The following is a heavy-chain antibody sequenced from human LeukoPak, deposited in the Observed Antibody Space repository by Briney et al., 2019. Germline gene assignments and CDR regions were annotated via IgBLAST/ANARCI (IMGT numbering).Heavy chain of an antibody. CDR1: GGTFSSYA. D-gene: IGHD6-13*01. V-gene: IGHV1-69*06. Sequence: GASVKVSCKASGGTFSSYAISWVRQAPGQGLEWMGGIIPIFGTANYAQKFQGRVTITANKSTSTAYMELSSLRSEDTAVYYCARGLYSSSWYWYYYYYMDVWGKGTTVTISS. CDR3: ARGLYSSSWYWYYYYYMDV. CDR2: IIPIFGTA. J-gene: IGHJ6*03.